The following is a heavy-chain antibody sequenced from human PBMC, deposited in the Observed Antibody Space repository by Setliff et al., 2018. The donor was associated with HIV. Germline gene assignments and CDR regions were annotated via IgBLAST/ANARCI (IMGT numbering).Heavy chain of an antibody. CDR1: GYTFTTYS. CDR2: IKVGNGDT. J-gene: IGHJ4*01. D-gene: IGHD3-10*01. CDR3: VRGALLAAFDFDH. Sequence: ASVKVSCKASGYTFTTYSLHWVRQAPGQSLQWMGWIKVGNGDTKYRQDLQGRITITRDTSANTAYMELSRLSSDDTAVYFCVRGALLAAFDFDHWGHGTLVTSPQ. V-gene: IGHV1-3*01.